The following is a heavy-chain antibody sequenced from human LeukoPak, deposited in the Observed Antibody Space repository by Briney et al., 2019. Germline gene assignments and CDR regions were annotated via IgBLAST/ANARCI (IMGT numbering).Heavy chain of an antibody. CDR1: GGSISSGGYY. Sequence: SETLSLTCTVSGGSISSGGYYWSWIRQHPVKGLEWIGYIYYSGTTYYNPSLESRVIISVDTSKNRFSLKLSSVTAADAAVYYCARGDFSRGYYGGWWFDPWGQGTLVAVSS. CDR3: ARGDFSRGYYGGWWFDP. D-gene: IGHD3-3*01. CDR2: IYYSGTT. J-gene: IGHJ5*02. V-gene: IGHV4-31*03.